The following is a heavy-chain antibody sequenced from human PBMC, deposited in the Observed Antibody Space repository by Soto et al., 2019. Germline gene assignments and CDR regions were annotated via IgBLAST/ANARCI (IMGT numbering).Heavy chain of an antibody. CDR3: ARRHSPIGYCISTSCYVGTYFDY. CDR1: GFTFSSYS. V-gene: IGHV3-21*01. D-gene: IGHD2-2*01. J-gene: IGHJ4*02. Sequence: GGSLRLSCAASGFTFSSYSMNWVRQAPGKGLEWVSSISSSSSYIYYADSVKGRFTISRDNAKNSLYLQMNSLRAEDTAVYYCARRHSPIGYCISTSCYVGTYFDYWGQGTLVTVSS. CDR2: ISSSSSYI.